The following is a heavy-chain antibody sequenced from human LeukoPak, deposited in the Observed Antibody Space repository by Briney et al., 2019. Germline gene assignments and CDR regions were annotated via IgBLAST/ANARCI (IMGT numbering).Heavy chain of an antibody. CDR3: ARVGAARYYYYYMDV. CDR2: IKQDGSEK. CDR1: GFTFSSYA. V-gene: IGHV3-7*01. J-gene: IGHJ6*03. D-gene: IGHD2-15*01. Sequence: PGGSLRLSCVASGFTFSSYAMSWVRQAPGKGLEWVANIKQDGSEKYYVDSLKGRFTVSRDNAKNSLYLQINSLRAGDTAVYYCARVGAARYYYYYMDVWGKGTTVTVSS.